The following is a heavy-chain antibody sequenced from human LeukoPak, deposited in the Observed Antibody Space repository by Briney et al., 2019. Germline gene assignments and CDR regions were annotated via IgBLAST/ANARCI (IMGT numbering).Heavy chain of an antibody. CDR1: GFTVSSNY. CDR2: IYSGGST. Sequence: GGSLRLSCAASGFTVSSNYMSWVRQAPGKGLEWVSVIYSGGSTYYADSVKGRFTISRDNSKNTLYLQMNSLRAEDTAVYYCARGPGGSGSYADYWGQGTLVTVPS. D-gene: IGHD3-10*01. V-gene: IGHV3-53*01. CDR3: ARGPGGSGSYADY. J-gene: IGHJ4*01.